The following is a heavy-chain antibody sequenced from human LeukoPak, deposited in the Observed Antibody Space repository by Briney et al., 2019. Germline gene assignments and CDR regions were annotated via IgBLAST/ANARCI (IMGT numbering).Heavy chain of an antibody. D-gene: IGHD2-15*01. CDR1: GYRFTSDW. V-gene: IGHV5-51*01. Sequence: GESLKITCKGSGYRFTSDWIGWVRQMPGKGLEWMGIIYPGDSDTRYSPSFQGQVTISADKSVNTAYLQWSSLKASDAAMYYCARLSGRVVCSAGSCYIDSWGQGTLVTVSS. J-gene: IGHJ4*02. CDR3: ARLSGRVVCSAGSCYIDS. CDR2: IYPGDSDT.